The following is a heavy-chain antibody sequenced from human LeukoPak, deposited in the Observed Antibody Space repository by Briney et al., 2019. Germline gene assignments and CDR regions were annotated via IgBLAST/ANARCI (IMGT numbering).Heavy chain of an antibody. Sequence: SETLSLTCAVYGGSFSGYYWSWIRQPPGKGLEWIGEINHSGSTNYNPSLKSRVTISVDTSKNQFSLKLSSVTAADTAVYYCARRVVGEDYFDYWAREPWSPSPQ. D-gene: IGHD1-26*01. CDR3: ARRVVGEDYFDY. CDR1: GGSFSGYY. CDR2: INHSGST. V-gene: IGHV4-34*01. J-gene: IGHJ4*02.